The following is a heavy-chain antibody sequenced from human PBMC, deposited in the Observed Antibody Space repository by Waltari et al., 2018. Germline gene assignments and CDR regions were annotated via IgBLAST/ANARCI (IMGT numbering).Heavy chain of an antibody. J-gene: IGHJ6*02. CDR3: ARVATKTYSSPVPGRPYYYGMDV. Sequence: EEQLVESGGGLAQPGESLSLSCSASGLTFSRYWMDWVRHAPAKGRVWVSRINSEGSSRTYADSVKGRFTISRDNAKNTLYVQMNRLRAEDTAVYYCARVATKTYSSPVPGRPYYYGMDVWGQGTTVTVSS. CDR2: INSEGSSR. D-gene: IGHD3-22*01. V-gene: IGHV3-74*01. CDR1: GLTFSRYW.